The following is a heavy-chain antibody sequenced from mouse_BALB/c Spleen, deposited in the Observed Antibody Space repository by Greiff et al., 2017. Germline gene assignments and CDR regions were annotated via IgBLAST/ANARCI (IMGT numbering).Heavy chain of an antibody. V-gene: IGHV5-6-5*01. CDR1: GFTFSSYS. CDR3: ARGNKRDRCGGNYYAMDY. D-gene: IGHD5-1-1*01. J-gene: IGHJ4*01. Sequence: EVQLVESGGGLVKPGGSLKLSCAASGFTFSSYSMSWVRQTPEKRLEWVASISSGGSTYYPDSVKGRFTIYRDNARNILYLQMSSLRSEDTAMYYGARGNKRDRCGGNYYAMDYWGQGTTVTVSS. CDR2: ISSGGST.